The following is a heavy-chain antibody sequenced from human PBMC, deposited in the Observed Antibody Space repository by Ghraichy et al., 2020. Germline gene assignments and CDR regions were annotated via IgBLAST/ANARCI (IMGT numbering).Heavy chain of an antibody. CDR1: GYTFTSYA. CDR2: INAGNGNT. V-gene: IGHV1-3*01. CDR3: ARGLLGTGTTAV. J-gene: IGHJ4*02. Sequence: ASVKVSCKASGYTFTSYAMHWVRQAPGQRLEWMGWINAGNGNTKYSQKFQGRVTITRDTSASTAYMELSSLRSEDTAVYYCARGLLGTGTTAVWGQGTLVTVSS. D-gene: IGHD1-7*01.